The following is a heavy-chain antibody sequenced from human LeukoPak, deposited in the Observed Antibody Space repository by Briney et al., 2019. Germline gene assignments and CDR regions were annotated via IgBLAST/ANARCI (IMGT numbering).Heavy chain of an antibody. CDR2: IYSGGST. V-gene: IGHV3-66*01. J-gene: IGHJ4*02. CDR1: GFTVSSNY. CDR3: ARKAYGQDHFDY. Sequence: GALRLSCAASGFTVSSNYMSWVRQAPGKGLEWVSVIYSGGSTYYADSVKGRFTISRDNSKNTLYLQVGSLTVEDMAVYYCARKAYGQDHFDYWGQGTRVTVSS. D-gene: IGHD3-16*01.